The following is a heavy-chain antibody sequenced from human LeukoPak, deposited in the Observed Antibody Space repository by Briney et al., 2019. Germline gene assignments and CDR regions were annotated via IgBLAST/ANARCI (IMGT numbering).Heavy chain of an antibody. V-gene: IGHV3-30*18. CDR1: GFTFSSYG. CDR3: AKDSQKLITMIVVVNPDY. J-gene: IGHJ4*02. D-gene: IGHD3-22*01. Sequence: QSGGSLRLSCAASGFTFSSYGMHWVRQAPGKGLEWVAVISYDGSNKYYADSVKGRFTISRDNSKNTLYLQMNSLRAEDTAVYYCAKDSQKLITMIVVVNPDYWGQGTLVTVSS. CDR2: ISYDGSNK.